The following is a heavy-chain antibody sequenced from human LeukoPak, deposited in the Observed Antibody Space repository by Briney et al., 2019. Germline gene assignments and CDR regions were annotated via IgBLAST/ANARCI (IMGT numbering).Heavy chain of an antibody. CDR1: GFTFSSYG. J-gene: IGHJ3*02. CDR3: ARDGGIAYCGGECLWRGAFDI. Sequence: PGRSLRLSCAASGFTFSSYGMHWVRQAPGKGLEWVAVIWYDGSNKYYADSVKGRFTISRDNSKNTLYLQMNSLRAEDSAVYYCARDGGIAYCGGECLWRGAFDIWGQGTMVTVSS. V-gene: IGHV3-33*01. CDR2: IWYDGSNK. D-gene: IGHD2-21*01.